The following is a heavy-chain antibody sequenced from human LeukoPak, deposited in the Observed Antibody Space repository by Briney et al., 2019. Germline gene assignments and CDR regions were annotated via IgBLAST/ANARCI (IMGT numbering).Heavy chain of an antibody. CDR3: AKTTGRLLWFGELSAFDI. J-gene: IGHJ3*02. D-gene: IGHD3-10*01. Sequence: GASVKVSCKASGYTFTSYYMHWVRQAPGQGLEWMGIINPSGGSTSYAQKFQGRVTMTRDTSTSTVYMELSSLRSEDTAVYYCAKTTGRLLWFGELSAFDIWGQGTMVTVSS. CDR1: GYTFTSYY. V-gene: IGHV1-46*01. CDR2: INPSGGST.